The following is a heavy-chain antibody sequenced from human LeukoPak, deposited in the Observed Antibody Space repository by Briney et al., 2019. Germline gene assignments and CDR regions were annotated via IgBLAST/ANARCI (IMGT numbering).Heavy chain of an antibody. CDR1: GGSFSGYY. D-gene: IGHD1-26*01. V-gene: IGHV4-34*01. Sequence: PSETLSLTCAVYGGSFSGYYWSWIRQPPGKGLEWIGEISHSGSTNYNPSLKSRVTISVDTSKNQFSLKLSSVTAADTAVYYCASGGATTSPGDYWGQGTLVTVSS. J-gene: IGHJ4*02. CDR2: ISHSGST. CDR3: ASGGATTSPGDY.